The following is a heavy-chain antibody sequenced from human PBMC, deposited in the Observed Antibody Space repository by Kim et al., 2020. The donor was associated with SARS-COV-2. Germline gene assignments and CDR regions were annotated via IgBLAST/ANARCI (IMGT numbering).Heavy chain of an antibody. Sequence: EKYYMDSVNGRFTISRDDAKNSVYLQMRSLRAEDTAVYYCARVYYYAVGVWGHGTTVTVSS. CDR3: ARVYYYAVGV. V-gene: IGHV3-7*01. J-gene: IGHJ6*02. CDR2: EK.